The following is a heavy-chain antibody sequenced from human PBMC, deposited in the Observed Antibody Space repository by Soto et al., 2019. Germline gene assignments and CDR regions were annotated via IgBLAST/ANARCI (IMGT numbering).Heavy chain of an antibody. CDR1: GLTFNRYW. CDR3: AREFCSGGNCYTYYFDP. CDR2: INTDGSNT. D-gene: IGHD2-15*01. V-gene: IGHV3-74*01. Sequence: GSLRLSCAASGLTFNRYWMHWVRHAPGKGLVWVSHINTDGSNTNYADSVKGRFTISRDNAKSTLFLQMNSLRDEDTAVYYCAREFCSGGNCYTYYFDPWGQGIPVTVSS. J-gene: IGHJ5*02.